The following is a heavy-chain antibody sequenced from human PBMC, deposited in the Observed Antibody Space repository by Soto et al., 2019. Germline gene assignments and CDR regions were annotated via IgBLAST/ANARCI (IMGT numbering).Heavy chain of an antibody. J-gene: IGHJ4*02. CDR2: ISYDGSNK. Sequence: QVQLVESGGGVVQPGRSLRLSCAASGFTFSSYAMHWVRQAPGKGLEWVAVISYDGSNKYYADSVKGRFTISRDNSKNTLYLQMNSLRAEDTAVYYCARDEAAAGLVYYFDYWGQGTLVTVSS. CDR1: GFTFSSYA. D-gene: IGHD6-13*01. CDR3: ARDEAAAGLVYYFDY. V-gene: IGHV3-30-3*01.